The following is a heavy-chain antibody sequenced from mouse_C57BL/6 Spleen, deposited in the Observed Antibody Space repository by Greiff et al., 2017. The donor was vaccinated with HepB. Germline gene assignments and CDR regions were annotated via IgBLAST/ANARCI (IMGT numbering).Heavy chain of an antibody. Sequence: DVQLVESGGGLVKPGGSLKLSCAASGFTFSDYGMHWVRQAPEKGLEWVAYISSGSSTIYYADTVKGRFTISRDNAKNTLFLQMTSLRSEDTAMYYCARQGWDYAMDYWGQGTSVTVSS. CDR3: ARQGWDYAMDY. D-gene: IGHD3-3*01. CDR2: ISSGSSTI. V-gene: IGHV5-17*01. J-gene: IGHJ4*01. CDR1: GFTFSDYG.